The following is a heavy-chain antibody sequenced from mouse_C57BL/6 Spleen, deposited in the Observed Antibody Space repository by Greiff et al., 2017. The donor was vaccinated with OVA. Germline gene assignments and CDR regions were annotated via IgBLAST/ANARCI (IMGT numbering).Heavy chain of an antibody. Sequence: VQLQQSGPELVKPGASVKISCKASGYTFTDYYMNWVKQSHGKSLESIGDINPNNGGTSYNQKFKGKATLTVDKSSSTAYMELRSLTSEDSAVYYCARGGYDYEGWFAYWGQGTLVTVSA. CDR3: ARGGYDYEGWFAY. V-gene: IGHV1-26*01. CDR1: GYTFTDYY. D-gene: IGHD2-4*01. CDR2: INPNNGGT. J-gene: IGHJ3*01.